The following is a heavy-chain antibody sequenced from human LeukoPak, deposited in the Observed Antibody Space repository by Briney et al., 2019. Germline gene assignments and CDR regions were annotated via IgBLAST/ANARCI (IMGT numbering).Heavy chain of an antibody. CDR1: GGSFSGYY. CDR3: ARGHGHYIWGSYRTPGTYYFDY. CDR2: INHSGST. V-gene: IGHV4-34*01. J-gene: IGHJ4*02. D-gene: IGHD3-16*02. Sequence: PSETLSLTCAVYGGSFSGYYWRWIRQPPGKGREWIGEINHSGSTNYNPSRKSRVTISVDTSKNQFSLKLSSVAAADTAVYYCARGHGHYIWGSYRTPGTYYFDYWGQGTLVTVSS.